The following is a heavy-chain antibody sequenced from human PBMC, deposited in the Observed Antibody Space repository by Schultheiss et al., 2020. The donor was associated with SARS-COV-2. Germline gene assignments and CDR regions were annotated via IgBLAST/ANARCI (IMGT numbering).Heavy chain of an antibody. CDR2: INTSGNT. D-gene: IGHD6-25*01. J-gene: IGHJ6*02. CDR3: ARDNGFYGMDV. Sequence: SETLSLTCTVSGGSISSYYWSWIRQPPGKGLEWIGRINTSGNTNYNPSLRSRVTVSRDTSGKQFSLKLTSVTAADTAVYYCARDNGFYGMDVWGQGTTVTVSS. V-gene: IGHV4-4*07. CDR1: GGSISSYY.